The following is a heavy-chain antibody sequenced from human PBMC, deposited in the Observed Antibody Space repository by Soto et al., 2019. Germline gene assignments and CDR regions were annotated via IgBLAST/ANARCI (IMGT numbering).Heavy chain of an antibody. CDR3: VKAVYLLNFNY. CDR1: GFTFSSYA. CDR2: ISCTSTTT. D-gene: IGHD2-8*01. V-gene: IGHV3-23*01. Sequence: PGGTLRLSCAASGFTFSSYAMSWVRQAPGKGLVWVTTISCTSTTTYYADSVKGRFTISRDNSKNTLYLQMNSLRTEDTAVYYCVKAVYLLNFNYWGQGTLVTVSS. J-gene: IGHJ4*02.